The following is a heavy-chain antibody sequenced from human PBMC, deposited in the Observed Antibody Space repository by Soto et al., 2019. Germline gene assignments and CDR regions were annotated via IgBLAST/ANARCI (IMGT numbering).Heavy chain of an antibody. CDR1: GYTFTGYD. D-gene: IGHD1-26*01. V-gene: IGHV1-8*01. J-gene: IGHJ4*02. CDR2: MNPNSGNT. CDR3: AGEKVGTTGIDF. Sequence: QAQLVQSGAEVQKPGASVKVSCKASGYTFTGYDINWVRQATGQGLEWMGWMNPNSGNTGYAQNFQGRVTMTRDNSITTAYMELTSLRDVDSAVYYCAGEKVGTTGIDFWGQGTLVTVSS.